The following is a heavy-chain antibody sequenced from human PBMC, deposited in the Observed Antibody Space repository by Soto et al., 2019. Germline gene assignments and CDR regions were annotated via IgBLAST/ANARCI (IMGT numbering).Heavy chain of an antibody. CDR3: ARTLTTVTRNWFDP. J-gene: IGHJ5*02. V-gene: IGHV5-10-1*01. Sequence: GESLKISCKGSGYTFTSYWSRWVRQMPGKGLEWMGKIDPSDSYTNYSPSFQGHVTISVDKSISTAYLQWNTLQTSDTAMYYCARTLTTVTRNWFDPWGQGTLVTVS. CDR1: GYTFTSYW. CDR2: IDPSDSYT. D-gene: IGHD4-17*01.